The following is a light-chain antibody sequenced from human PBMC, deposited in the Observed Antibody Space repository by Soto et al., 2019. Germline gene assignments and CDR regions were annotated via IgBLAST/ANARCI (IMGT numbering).Light chain of an antibody. CDR3: QAWDSSTYV. J-gene: IGLJ1*01. CDR1: KLGDNY. Sequence: SYELTQPPSVSVSPGQTASITCSGDKLGDNYACWYQQKPGQSPVLVIYQDSKRPAGIPERFSGSNSGNTATLTISGTQAMDEADYYGQAWDSSTYVFGTGTKVTVL. CDR2: QDS. V-gene: IGLV3-1*01.